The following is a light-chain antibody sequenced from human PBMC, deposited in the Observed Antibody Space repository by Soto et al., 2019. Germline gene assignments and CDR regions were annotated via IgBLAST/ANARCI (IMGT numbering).Light chain of an antibody. Sequence: DIQMTQSPSSLSASVGDRVTITCRASQSISSYLNWYQQKPGKAPKLLIYAASSLQSGVPSRFSGSGSGTDFTLTISSLQPEDFATYYCQQGYNTFWTFGRGTKVELK. V-gene: IGKV1-39*01. CDR3: QQGYNTFWT. CDR1: QSISSY. J-gene: IGKJ1*01. CDR2: AAS.